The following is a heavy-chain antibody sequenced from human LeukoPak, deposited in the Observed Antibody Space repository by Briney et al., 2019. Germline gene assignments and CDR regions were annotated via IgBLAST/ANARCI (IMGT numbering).Heavy chain of an antibody. J-gene: IGHJ6*02. V-gene: IGHV3-23*01. CDR1: GFTFSSYA. D-gene: IGHD2-8*01. CDR2: ISGSGGST. Sequence: GGSLRLSCAASGFTFSSYAMSWVRQAPGKGLEWVSAISGSGGSTYYADSVKGRFTISRDNSKNTLYLQMGSLRAEDTAVYYCAKKSGRMEYYGMDVWGQGTTVTVSS. CDR3: AKKSGRMEYYGMDV.